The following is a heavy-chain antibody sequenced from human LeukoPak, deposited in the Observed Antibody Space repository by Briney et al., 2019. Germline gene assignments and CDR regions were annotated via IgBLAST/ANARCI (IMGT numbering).Heavy chain of an antibody. Sequence: SGGSLRLSCAASGFTFSSYAMSWVRQAPGKGLEWVSAISGSGGSTYYADSVKGRFTISRDNAKNTLYLQMNSLRAEDTAVYYCARGEDYSGYDNWGQGTLVTVSS. V-gene: IGHV3-23*01. J-gene: IGHJ4*02. CDR3: ARGEDYSGYDN. CDR2: ISGSGGST. CDR1: GFTFSSYA. D-gene: IGHD5-12*01.